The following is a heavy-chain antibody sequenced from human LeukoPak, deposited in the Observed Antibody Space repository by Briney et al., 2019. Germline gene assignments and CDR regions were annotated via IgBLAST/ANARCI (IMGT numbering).Heavy chain of an antibody. CDR2: IHSSGST. CDR1: GGSISNYY. J-gene: IGHJ3*02. V-gene: IGHV4-4*07. CDR3: TRGPVGSTPHLALDM. D-gene: IGHD1-26*01. Sequence: SETLSLTCTVSGGSISNYYWNWIRQSAGRGLELIGRIHSSGSTNYNPSLKSRSTMSVGTSKNQCSPQLTSVTAVDEAVYVCTRGPVGSTPHLALDMWGQGTMVSVSS.